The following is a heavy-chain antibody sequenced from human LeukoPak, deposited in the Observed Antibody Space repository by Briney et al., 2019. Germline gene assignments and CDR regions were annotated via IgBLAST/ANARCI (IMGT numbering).Heavy chain of an antibody. CDR2: ISTSSSYI. CDR3: ARDGDTVLTRGYYYYMDV. D-gene: IGHD4-23*01. Sequence: GGSLRLSCAASGFTFSSYTMNWVRQAPGKGLEWVSSISTSSSYIYYADSVKGRFTISRDNAKKSLYLQMNSLRAEDTAVYYCARDGDTVLTRGYYYYMDVWGKGATVTVSS. V-gene: IGHV3-21*01. CDR1: GFTFSSYT. J-gene: IGHJ6*03.